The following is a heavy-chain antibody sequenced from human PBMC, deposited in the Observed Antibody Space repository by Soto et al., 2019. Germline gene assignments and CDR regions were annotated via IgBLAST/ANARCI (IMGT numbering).Heavy chain of an antibody. J-gene: IGHJ6*03. CDR1: GGSVSSGGCY. CDR3: ARDAYYFVSGSSYYYYYMDV. Sequence: SETLSLTCTVSGGSVSSGGCYWSWIRQHPGKGLEWIGYIYYSGSTHYNPSLKSRVAISVDTSKNQFSLEMSSVTAADTAVYYCARDAYYFVSGSSYYYYYMDVWGKGATVTVSS. CDR2: IYYSGST. V-gene: IGHV4-31*03. D-gene: IGHD3-10*01.